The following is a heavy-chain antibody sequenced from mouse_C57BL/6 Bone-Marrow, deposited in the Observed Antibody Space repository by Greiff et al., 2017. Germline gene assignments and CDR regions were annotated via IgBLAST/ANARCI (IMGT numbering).Heavy chain of an antibody. V-gene: IGHV1-64*01. CDR2: IHPNSGST. Sequence: QVQLQQPGAELVKPGASVKLSCKASGYTFTSYWMHWVKQRPGQGLEWIGMIHPNSGSTNYNAKFKSKATLTVDKSSSTAYMQLISLTSEDSAVYYCARKGHQYCGNSPRCWYFDVWGTGTTVTVSS. CDR1: GYTFTSYW. J-gene: IGHJ1*03. D-gene: IGHD1-1*01. CDR3: ARKGHQYCGNSPRCWYFDV.